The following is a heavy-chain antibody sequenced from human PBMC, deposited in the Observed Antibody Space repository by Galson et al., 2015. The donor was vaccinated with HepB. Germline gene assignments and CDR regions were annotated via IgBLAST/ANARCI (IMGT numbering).Heavy chain of an antibody. D-gene: IGHD2-2*01. CDR3: ARGIVHRSSTSCYPVYYYYGMDV. Sequence: SVKVSCKASGGTFSSYTISWVRQAPGQGLEWMGRIIPILGIANYAQKFQGRVTITADKSTSTAYIELSSLRSEDTAVYYCARGIVHRSSTSCYPVYYYYGMDVWGQGTTVTVSS. J-gene: IGHJ6*02. V-gene: IGHV1-69*02. CDR2: IIPILGIA. CDR1: GGTFSSYT.